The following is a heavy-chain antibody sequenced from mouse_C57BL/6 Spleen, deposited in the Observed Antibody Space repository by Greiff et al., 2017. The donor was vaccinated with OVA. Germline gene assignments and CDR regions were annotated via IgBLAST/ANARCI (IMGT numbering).Heavy chain of an antibody. CDR2: IYPGSGST. CDR3: ARTVVKDAMDY. D-gene: IGHD1-1*01. CDR1: GYTFTSYW. J-gene: IGHJ4*01. V-gene: IGHV1-55*01. Sequence: VKLQQSGAELVKPGASVKMSCKASGYTFTSYWITWVKQRPGQGLEWIGDIYPGSGSTNYNEKFKSKATLTVDTSSSTAYMQLSSLTSEDSAVYYCARTVVKDAMDYWGQGTSVTVSS.